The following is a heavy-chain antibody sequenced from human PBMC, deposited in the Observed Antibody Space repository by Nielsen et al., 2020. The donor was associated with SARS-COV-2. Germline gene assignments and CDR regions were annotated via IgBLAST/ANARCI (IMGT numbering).Heavy chain of an antibody. V-gene: IGHV4-39*07. CDR3: ARRSFSVSIDY. J-gene: IGHJ4*02. D-gene: IGHD5/OR15-5a*01. CDR2: INHSGST. CDR1: GGSISSGGYY. Sequence: SETLSPTCTVSGGSISSGGYYWSWIRQPPGKGLEWIGEINHSGSTNYNPSLKSRVTISVDTSKNQFSLKLSSVTAADTAVYYCARRSFSVSIDYWGQGTLVTVSS.